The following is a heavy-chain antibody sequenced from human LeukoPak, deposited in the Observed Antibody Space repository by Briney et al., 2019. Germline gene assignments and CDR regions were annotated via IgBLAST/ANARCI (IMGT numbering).Heavy chain of an antibody. CDR1: GYTFTSYG. CDR2: ISAYNGNT. Sequence: ASVKVSCKASGYTFTSYGISWVRQAPGQGLEWMGWISAYNGNTNYAQKLQGRVTMTTDTSTSTAYMELRSLRSDDTAVYYCARDNYYDSCGYYLGAFDIWGQGTMVTVSS. J-gene: IGHJ3*02. CDR3: ARDNYYDSCGYYLGAFDI. D-gene: IGHD3-22*01. V-gene: IGHV1-18*01.